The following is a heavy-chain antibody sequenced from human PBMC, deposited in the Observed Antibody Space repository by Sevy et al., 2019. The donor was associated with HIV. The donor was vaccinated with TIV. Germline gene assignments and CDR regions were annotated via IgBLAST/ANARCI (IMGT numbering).Heavy chain of an antibody. D-gene: IGHD3-10*01. CDR3: ARDSTMVRAIFDY. CDR1: GFTFSSYA. V-gene: IGHV3-30-3*01. J-gene: IGHJ4*02. CDR2: ISYDGSNK. Sequence: GGSLRLSCAASGFTFSSYAMHWVRQAPGKGLEWVAVISYDGSNKYYADSMKGRFTISRDNSKNTLYLQMNSLRAEDTAVYYCARDSTMVRAIFDYWGQGTLVTVSS.